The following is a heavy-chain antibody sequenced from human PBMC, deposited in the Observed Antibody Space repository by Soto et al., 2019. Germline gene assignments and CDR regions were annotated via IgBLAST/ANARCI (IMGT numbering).Heavy chain of an antibody. J-gene: IGHJ3*02. CDR2: ISNRGDT. D-gene: IGHD2-15*01. CDR1: GFIVSNTY. V-gene: IGHV3-66*01. Sequence: EVQLVESGGGLVQPGGSLRLSCTASGFIVSNTYVNWVRQAPGKGLEWVSVISNRGDTHYADSVRGRFSLSRDISDNTLHLQMITLRVEDTAVYYCARETRYCRGGSCSITGDAYDIWGQGTMVTVSS. CDR3: ARETRYCRGGSCSITGDAYDI.